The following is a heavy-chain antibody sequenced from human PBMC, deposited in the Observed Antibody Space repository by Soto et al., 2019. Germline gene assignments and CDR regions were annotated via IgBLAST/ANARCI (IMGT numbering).Heavy chain of an antibody. D-gene: IGHD3-3*01. V-gene: IGHV3-23*01. CDR3: AKGYYSVYDLAYLAY. J-gene: IGHJ4*02. Sequence: EVQLLESGGGLVQPGGSLRLSCAASGFSFDDYAITLVRQAAGKGLEWVSAISGSGDNTYYADSVKGRFTISRDNSKNDLYLQLNSRRAEDTELYYGAKGYYSVYDLAYLAYWGQGTLVPVSS. CDR2: ISGSGDNT. CDR1: GFSFDDYA.